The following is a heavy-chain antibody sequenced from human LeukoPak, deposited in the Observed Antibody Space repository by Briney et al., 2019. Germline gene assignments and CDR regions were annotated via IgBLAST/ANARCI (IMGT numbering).Heavy chain of an antibody. CDR3: ADDSSRYHYKPL. CDR2: ISGSGGRT. V-gene: IGHV3-23*01. J-gene: IGHJ1*01. CDR1: GFTFSSYA. Sequence: GGSLRLSCAASGFTFSSYAMSWVRQAPGKGLEWVSAISGSGGRTYYADSVKGRFTISRDNSKNTLYLQMNSVRAEDTAVYYCADDSSRYHYKPLWRQGPLHPVSS. D-gene: IGHD3-22*01.